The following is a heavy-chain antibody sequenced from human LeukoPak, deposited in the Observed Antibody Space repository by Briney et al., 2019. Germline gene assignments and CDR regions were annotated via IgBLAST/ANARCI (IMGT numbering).Heavy chain of an antibody. CDR1: GFTFDDYA. V-gene: IGHV3-74*01. Sequence: GRSLRLSCAASGFTFDDYAMHWVRQAPGKGLVWVSYINIDVRNTGYADSVKGRFTISRDNAKNTLYLQMNSLRAEDTAVYYCFREGGDWGQGTLVTVSS. J-gene: IGHJ4*02. D-gene: IGHD3-10*01. CDR2: INIDVRNT. CDR3: FREGGD.